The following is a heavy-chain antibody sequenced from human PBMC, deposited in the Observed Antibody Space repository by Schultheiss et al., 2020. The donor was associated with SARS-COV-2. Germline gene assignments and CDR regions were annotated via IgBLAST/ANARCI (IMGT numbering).Heavy chain of an antibody. CDR2: IYYRGNT. CDR1: GGSISSYY. D-gene: IGHD2-2*01. CDR3: ARGTIVVPRGGFDP. V-gene: IGHV4-59*01. J-gene: IGHJ5*02. Sequence: SQTLSLTCTVSGGSISSYYWSWIRQPPGKGLEWIGYIYYRGNTNYNPSLRSRVTISVDTSKNQFSLKLTSVTAADTAVYYCARGTIVVPRGGFDPWGQGTLVTVSS.